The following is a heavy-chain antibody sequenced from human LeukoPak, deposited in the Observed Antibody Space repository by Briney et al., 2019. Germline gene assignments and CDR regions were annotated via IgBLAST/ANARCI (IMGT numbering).Heavy chain of an antibody. CDR3: ARLGTTNWFDP. D-gene: IGHD2-2*01. Sequence: SGTLSLTCTVSGGSISSYYWSWIRQPPGKGLEWIGYIYYSGSTNCNPSLKSRVTISVDTSKNQFSLKLSSVTAADTAVYYCARLGTTNWFDPWGQGTLVTVSS. V-gene: IGHV4-59*01. CDR2: IYYSGST. J-gene: IGHJ5*02. CDR1: GGSISSYY.